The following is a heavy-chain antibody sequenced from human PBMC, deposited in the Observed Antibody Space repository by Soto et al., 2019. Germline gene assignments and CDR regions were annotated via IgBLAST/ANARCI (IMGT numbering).Heavy chain of an antibody. J-gene: IGHJ1*01. D-gene: IGHD2-15*01. Sequence: PGESLRISCKGSGYSFTSYWIGWVRQMPGKGLEWMGIIYPGDSDTRYSPSFQGQVTISADKSISTAYLQWSSLKASDTAMYYFSRLPHSRRGLAAYWGQGSLVIVSA. CDR1: GYSFTSYW. V-gene: IGHV5-51*01. CDR3: SRLPHSRRGLAAY. CDR2: IYPGDSDT.